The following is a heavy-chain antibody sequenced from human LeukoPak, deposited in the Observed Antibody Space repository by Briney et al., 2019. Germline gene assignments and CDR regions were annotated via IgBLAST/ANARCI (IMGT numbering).Heavy chain of an antibody. Sequence: PGRSLRLSCAASGFTLSSYGMHWVRQAPGKGLEWVAATSYDGSNKYYGDSVRGRFTISRDNSKDTLYLQMNSLRAEDTAVYYCAKEGWDISSWYGYFQHWGQGTLVTVS. J-gene: IGHJ1*01. CDR2: TSYDGSNK. CDR1: GFTLSSYG. CDR3: AKEGWDISSWYGYFQH. V-gene: IGHV3-30*18. D-gene: IGHD6-13*01.